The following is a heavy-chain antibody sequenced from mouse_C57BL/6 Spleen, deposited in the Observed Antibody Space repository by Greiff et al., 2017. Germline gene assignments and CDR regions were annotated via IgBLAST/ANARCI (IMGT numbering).Heavy chain of an antibody. V-gene: IGHV1-64*01. D-gene: IGHD1-1*01. CDR1: GYTFTSYW. Sequence: QVQLQQPGAELVKPGASVKLSCKASGYTFTSYWLNWVKQRPGQGLEWIGMIHPYSGRTNYIEKFKSTATLTVDKSSSTAYMQLSSLTSEDSAVYYCARSEHYYGSSYYFDYWGQGTTLTVSS. J-gene: IGHJ2*01. CDR3: ARSEHYYGSSYYFDY. CDR2: IHPYSGRT.